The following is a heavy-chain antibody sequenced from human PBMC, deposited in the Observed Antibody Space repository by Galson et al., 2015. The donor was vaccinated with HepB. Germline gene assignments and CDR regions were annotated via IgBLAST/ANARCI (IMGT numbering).Heavy chain of an antibody. CDR3: ARDQGGVVVR. CDR1: RGPLSRGDYY. D-gene: IGHD2-21*01. Sequence: TLSPPCTVSRGPLSRGDYYWRWVRPPPGEGLGWVWDIYYSGSTYYNPSLKSRVTISVDTSKNQFSLKLSSVTAADTAVYYCARDQGGVVVRWGQGTLVTVSS. J-gene: IGHJ4*02. CDR2: IYYSGST. V-gene: IGHV4-30-4*01.